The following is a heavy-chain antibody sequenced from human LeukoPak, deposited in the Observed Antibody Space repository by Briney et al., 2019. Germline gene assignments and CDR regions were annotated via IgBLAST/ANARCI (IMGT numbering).Heavy chain of an antibody. CDR2: INHSGRT. Sequence: KASESLSLTCAVYGGSFSGYYWSWIRQPPGKGLEWVGEINHSGRTNYNPSLKSRVTISVDTSKNQFSLKLSSVTAADTAVYYCARAGSQQLGVDYWGQGTLVTVSS. CDR3: ARAGSQQLGVDY. J-gene: IGHJ4*02. CDR1: GGSFSGYY. V-gene: IGHV4-34*01. D-gene: IGHD6-13*01.